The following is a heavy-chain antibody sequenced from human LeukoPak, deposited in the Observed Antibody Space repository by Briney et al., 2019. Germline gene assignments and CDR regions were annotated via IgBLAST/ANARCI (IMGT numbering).Heavy chain of an antibody. Sequence: ASVKVSCKASGHTFTSYDINWVRQATGQGLEWMGWMNPDSGNTGYAQKFQGRDTMTRNPSISTAYMELSSLTSEDTAVYYCARRIAAAGVGIVYWGQGTLVTVSS. J-gene: IGHJ4*02. D-gene: IGHD6-13*01. CDR3: ARRIAAAGVGIVY. V-gene: IGHV1-8*01. CDR1: GHTFTSYD. CDR2: MNPDSGNT.